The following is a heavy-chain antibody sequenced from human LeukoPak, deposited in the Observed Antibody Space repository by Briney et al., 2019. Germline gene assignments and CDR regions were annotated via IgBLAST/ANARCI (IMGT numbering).Heavy chain of an antibody. CDR1: GFTFSSYS. D-gene: IGHD1-26*01. CDR3: ARELH. V-gene: IGHV3-66*02. J-gene: IGHJ4*02. Sequence: GGSLRLSCAASGFTFSSYSMNWVRQAPGKGLEWVSVIYSGGTTYYADSVKGRFTISRDNFKNTLYLQMNSLGVEDTAVYYCARELHSGQGNLVTVSS. CDR2: IYSGGTT.